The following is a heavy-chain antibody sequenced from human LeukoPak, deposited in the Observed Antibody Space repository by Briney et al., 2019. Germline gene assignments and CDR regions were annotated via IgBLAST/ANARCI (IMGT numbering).Heavy chain of an antibody. J-gene: IGHJ6*03. CDR2: IYTSGST. CDR3: ARDTPTYYDFVYYYYMDV. V-gene: IGHV4-4*07. Sequence: PSETLSLTCTVSGGSISSYYWSWIRQPAGKGLEWIGRIYTSGSTNYNPSLKSRVTMSVDTSKNQFSLKLSSVTAADTAVYYCARDTPTYYDFVYYYYMDVWGKGTTVTVSS. CDR1: GGSISSYY. D-gene: IGHD3-3*01.